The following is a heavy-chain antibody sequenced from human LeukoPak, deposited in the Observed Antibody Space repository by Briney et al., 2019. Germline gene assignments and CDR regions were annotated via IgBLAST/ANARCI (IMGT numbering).Heavy chain of an antibody. CDR3: AKGPNYFDS. V-gene: IGHV3-74*01. Sequence: QPGGSLRLSCAASGFSFSNYWMHWVRQAPGKGLVWGTRMNSDGSATYYADSVQGRFTISRDNAKNTLYLQMNSLRAEDTAMYFCAKGPNYFDSWGQGTLVTVSS. J-gene: IGHJ4*02. CDR2: MNSDGSAT. CDR1: GFSFSNYW.